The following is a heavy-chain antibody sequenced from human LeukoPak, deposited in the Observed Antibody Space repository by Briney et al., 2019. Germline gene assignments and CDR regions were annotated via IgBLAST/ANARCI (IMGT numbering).Heavy chain of an antibody. D-gene: IGHD6-13*01. Sequence: GRSLRLSCAASGYTFSSYGMHWVRQAPGKGLEWVAVISYDGSNKYYADSVKGRFTISRDNSKNTLYLQMNSLRAENTAVYYCAKDWAAALDYCGQGTLVTVSS. CDR3: AKDWAAALDY. CDR1: GYTFSSYG. V-gene: IGHV3-30*18. J-gene: IGHJ4*02. CDR2: ISYDGSNK.